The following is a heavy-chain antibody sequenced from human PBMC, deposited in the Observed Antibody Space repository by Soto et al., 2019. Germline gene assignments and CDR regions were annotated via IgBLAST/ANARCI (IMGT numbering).Heavy chain of an antibody. V-gene: IGHV3-15*07. CDR2: IKSKTDGGTT. D-gene: IGHD6-13*01. CDR3: TTAHIYSSSWYYFDY. Sequence: GGSLRLSCAASGFTFSNAWMNWVRQAPGKGLEWVGRIKSKTDGGTTDYAAPVKGRFTISRDDSKNTLYLQMNSLKTEDTAVYYCTTAHIYSSSWYYFDYWGQGTLVTVSS. CDR1: GFTFSNAW. J-gene: IGHJ4*02.